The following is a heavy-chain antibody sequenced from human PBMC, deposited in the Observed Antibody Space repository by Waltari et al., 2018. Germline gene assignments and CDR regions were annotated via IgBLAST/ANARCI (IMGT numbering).Heavy chain of an antibody. V-gene: IGHV4-4*02. CDR2: IYHSGST. Sequence: QVQLQESGPGLVKPSGTLSLTCAVSGGSIRSRNWWSWVRQPPGKGLEWIGEIYHSGSTNYNPSLKSRVTISVDKSKNQFSLKLSSVTAADTAVYYCARFRGRGCSSTSCYRDLGVRDYYYGMDVWGQGP. CDR3: ARFRGRGCSSTSCYRDLGVRDYYYGMDV. CDR1: GGSIRSRNW. J-gene: IGHJ6*02. D-gene: IGHD2-2*02.